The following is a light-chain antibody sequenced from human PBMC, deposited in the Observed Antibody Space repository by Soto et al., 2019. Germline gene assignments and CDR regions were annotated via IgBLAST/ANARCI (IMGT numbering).Light chain of an antibody. J-gene: IGKJ5*01. CDR2: RAS. V-gene: IGKV3-15*01. Sequence: ILMTQSPATVSVSPGESATLSCRASQNIYYNVAWYQQRPGQAPRLLIYRASTRAPGVPARFSGSGSGTEFTLAISSLQPEDFTVYSCLQYNNCPRTVGQGTRLESK. CDR3: LQYNNCPRT. CDR1: QNIYYN.